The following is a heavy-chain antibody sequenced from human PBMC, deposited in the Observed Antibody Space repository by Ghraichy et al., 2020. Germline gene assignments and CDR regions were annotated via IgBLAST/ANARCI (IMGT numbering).Heavy chain of an antibody. Sequence: ASVKVSCRASGYTLTSYGMNWVRQAPGPGLEWMGWINTNTGNPTCAHGFTVRFVFSLDTSVSTAYLQISSLKAEDTAVYYCARIGYSYGYGVGYYSYGMDVWGQGTTVTVSS. V-gene: IGHV7-4-1*02. CDR3: ARIGYSYGYGVGYYSYGMDV. CDR2: INTNTGNP. CDR1: GYTLTSYG. D-gene: IGHD5-18*01. J-gene: IGHJ6*02.